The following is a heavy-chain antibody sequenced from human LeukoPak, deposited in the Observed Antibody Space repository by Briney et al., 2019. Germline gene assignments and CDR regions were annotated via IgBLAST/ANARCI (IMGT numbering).Heavy chain of an antibody. CDR2: IYTSGST. D-gene: IGHD2-8*01. V-gene: IGHV4-61*02. CDR3: ARGPLEEVDWNDVCTNGVCYVSNWFDP. CDR1: GGSISSGSYY. J-gene: IGHJ5*02. Sequence: SETLSLTCTVSGGSISSGSYYWSWIRQPAGKGLEWIGRIYTSGSTNYNPSLKSRVTISVDTSKNQFSLKLSSVTAADTAVYYCARGPLEEVDWNDVCTNGVCYVSNWFDPWGQGTLVTVSS.